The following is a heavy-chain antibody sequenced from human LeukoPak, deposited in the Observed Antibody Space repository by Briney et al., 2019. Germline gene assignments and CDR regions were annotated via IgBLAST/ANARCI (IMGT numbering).Heavy chain of an antibody. J-gene: IGHJ4*02. V-gene: IGHV4-59*11. D-gene: IGHD3-10*01. CDR3: ARVTMVRGVAFDY. CDR2: ISHTAST. CDR1: GGSMSHH. Sequence: SETLSLTCTVSGGSMSHHWSWIRQSPGKGLEWIGYISHTASTNYNPSLKSRVTLSIDTSKSQLSFQLTSVTAADTAVYYCARVTMVRGVAFDYWGQGTLVTVSS.